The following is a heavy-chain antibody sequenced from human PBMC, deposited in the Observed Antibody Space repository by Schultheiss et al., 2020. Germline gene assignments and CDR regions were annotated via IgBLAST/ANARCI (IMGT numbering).Heavy chain of an antibody. CDR1: GYTFTSYY. J-gene: IGHJ3*02. CDR3: ARVLRHYDFWSGYPFGAFDI. V-gene: IGHV1-46*01. CDR2: INPSGGST. D-gene: IGHD3-3*01. Sequence: ASVKVSCKASGYTFTSYYMHWVRQAPGQGLEWMGIINPSGGSTSYAQKFQGRVTMTRDTSTSTVYMELSSLRSDDTAVYYCARVLRHYDFWSGYPFGAFDIWGQGTTVTVSS.